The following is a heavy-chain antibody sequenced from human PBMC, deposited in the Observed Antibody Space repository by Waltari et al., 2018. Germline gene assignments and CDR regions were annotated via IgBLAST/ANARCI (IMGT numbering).Heavy chain of an antibody. CDR2: IYYSGST. Sequence: QVQLQESGPGLVKPSETLSLTCTVSGGSISSYYWSWIRQPPGKGLEWIGYIYYSGSTNYNPSLKSRVTISVDTSKNQFSLKLSSVTAADTAVYYCARHGGYGDYFDYWGQGTLVTVSS. V-gene: IGHV4-59*08. J-gene: IGHJ4*02. CDR3: ARHGGYGDYFDY. D-gene: IGHD2-15*01. CDR1: GGSISSYY.